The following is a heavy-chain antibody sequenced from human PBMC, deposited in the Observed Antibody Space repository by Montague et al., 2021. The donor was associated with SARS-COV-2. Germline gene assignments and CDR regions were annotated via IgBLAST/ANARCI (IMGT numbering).Heavy chain of an antibody. D-gene: IGHD6-19*01. CDR1: GGAMSSYY. Sequence: SETLSLTCTVSGGAMSSYYWSWIRQPPGKGLEWIGYIYYSGSTXXXPSXXXRVSISADTSKNQFSLRLSSVTAADTAAYYCARHGCSSGRHRCGFDPWGQGTLVTVSS. CDR2: IYYSGST. V-gene: IGHV4-59*08. CDR3: ARHGCSSGRHRCGFDP. J-gene: IGHJ5*02.